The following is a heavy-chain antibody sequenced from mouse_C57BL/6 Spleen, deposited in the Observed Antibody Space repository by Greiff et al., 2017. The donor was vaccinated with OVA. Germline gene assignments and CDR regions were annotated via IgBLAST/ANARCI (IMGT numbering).Heavy chain of an antibody. Sequence: VKLQQSGAELVRPGTSVKVSCKASGYAFTNYLIEWVKQRPGQGLEWIGVINPGSGGTNYNEKFKGKATLTADKSSSTAYMQLSSLTSEDSAVYVCARRGTQTGSLYFDYWGQGTTLTVSS. D-gene: IGHD4-1*01. J-gene: IGHJ2*01. V-gene: IGHV1-54*01. CDR3: ARRGTQTGSLYFDY. CDR2: INPGSGGT. CDR1: GYAFTNYL.